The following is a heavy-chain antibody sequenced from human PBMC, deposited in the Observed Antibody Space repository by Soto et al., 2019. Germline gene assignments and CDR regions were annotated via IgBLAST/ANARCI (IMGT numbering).Heavy chain of an antibody. Sequence: EVQLVESGGGLVQPGGSRGLSCLASGFPFVSYWLPWVRQAPGGGLMWVSRLQTDGSHPDYADSVKGRFTISRDNAKNTLYLQMNNLRAEDTAVYYCARGGDPDYWGQGTLVTVSS. J-gene: IGHJ4*02. CDR2: LQTDGSHP. CDR1: GFPFVSYW. D-gene: IGHD2-21*02. V-gene: IGHV3-74*01. CDR3: ARGGDPDY.